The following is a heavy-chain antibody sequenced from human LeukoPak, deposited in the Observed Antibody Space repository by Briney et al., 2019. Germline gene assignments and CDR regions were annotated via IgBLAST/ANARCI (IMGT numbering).Heavy chain of an antibody. CDR3: ARAGSYSSGDY. Sequence: GGSLRLSCAASGFTFRTYSINWVRQAPGKGLEWISYISSSSSTIYYADSVKGRFTISRDNAKNSLYLQMNSLRAEDTAVYYCARAGSYSSGDYWGQGTLVTVSS. D-gene: IGHD3-10*01. CDR1: GFTFRTYS. J-gene: IGHJ4*02. V-gene: IGHV3-48*01. CDR2: ISSSSSTI.